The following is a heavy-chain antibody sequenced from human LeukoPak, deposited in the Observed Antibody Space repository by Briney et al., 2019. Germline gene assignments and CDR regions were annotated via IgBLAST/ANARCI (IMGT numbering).Heavy chain of an antibody. CDR3: ARDLWTPYGGNSEF. V-gene: IGHV3-33*01. Sequence: QPGGSLRLSCAASGFTFSSCGMHWVRQAPGKGLEWVAVIWYDGSNKYYADSVKGRFTISRDNSKNTLYLQMNSLRAEDTAVYYCARDLWTPYGGNSEFWGQGTLVTVSS. D-gene: IGHD4-23*01. J-gene: IGHJ4*02. CDR1: GFTFSSCG. CDR2: IWYDGSNK.